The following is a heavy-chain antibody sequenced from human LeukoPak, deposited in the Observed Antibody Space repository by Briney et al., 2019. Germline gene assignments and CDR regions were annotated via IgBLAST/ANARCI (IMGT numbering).Heavy chain of an antibody. Sequence: SETLSLTCAVSGGSISSSNWWNWVRQPPGKGLEWIGSIYYSGSTYYNPSLKSRVTISVDTSKNQFSLKLSSVTAADTAVYYCARTRYYYNSRSYGAPYYFDYWGQGTLVTVSS. CDR1: GGSISSSNW. J-gene: IGHJ4*02. D-gene: IGHD3-10*01. V-gene: IGHV4-39*01. CDR2: IYYSGST. CDR3: ARTRYYYNSRSYGAPYYFDY.